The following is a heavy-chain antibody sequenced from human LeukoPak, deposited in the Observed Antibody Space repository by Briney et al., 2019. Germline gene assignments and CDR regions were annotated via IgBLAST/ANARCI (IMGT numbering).Heavy chain of an antibody. CDR3: ARDRKAVAGTDY. CDR2: IYHSGST. J-gene: IGHJ4*02. Sequence: PSETLSLTCAVYGGSFSGYYWSWIRQPPGKGLEWIGSIYHSGSTYYNPSLKSRVTISVDTSKNQFSLKLNSVTAADTAVYYCARDRKAVAGTDYWAREPWSPSPQ. CDR1: GGSFSGYY. V-gene: IGHV4-34*01. D-gene: IGHD6-19*01.